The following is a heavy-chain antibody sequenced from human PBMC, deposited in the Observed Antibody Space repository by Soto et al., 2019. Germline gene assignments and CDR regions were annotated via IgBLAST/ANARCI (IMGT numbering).Heavy chain of an antibody. CDR1: GFTFSSYG. CDR2: ISYDGSNK. CDR3: AKDPSNWNDGGWFDP. Sequence: QVQLVESGGGVVQPGRSLGLSCAASGFTFSSYGMHWVRQAPGKGLEWVAVISYDGSNKYYADSVKGRFTISRDNSKNTLYLQMNSLRAEDTAVYYCAKDPSNWNDGGWFDPWGQGTLVTVSS. V-gene: IGHV3-30*18. D-gene: IGHD1-20*01. J-gene: IGHJ5*02.